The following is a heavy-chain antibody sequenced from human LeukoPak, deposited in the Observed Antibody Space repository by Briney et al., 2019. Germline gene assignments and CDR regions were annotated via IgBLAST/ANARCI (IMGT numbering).Heavy chain of an antibody. CDR1: DVSFGGFY. CDR3: ARYSNYGDYYYYYMDV. Sequence: SETLSLTCSVFDVSFGGFYWTWIRQPPGKGLEWIGEIDHSGNTKYNPSLKSRLTISVDTSKNHFSLNLSSVTAADTAVYYCARYSNYGDYYYYYMDVWGKGITVTVSS. CDR2: IDHSGNT. D-gene: IGHD4-11*01. V-gene: IGHV4-34*01. J-gene: IGHJ6*03.